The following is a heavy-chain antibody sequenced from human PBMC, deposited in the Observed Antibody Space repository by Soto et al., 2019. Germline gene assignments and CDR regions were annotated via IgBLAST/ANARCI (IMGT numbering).Heavy chain of an antibody. V-gene: IGHV3-30*03. J-gene: IGHJ6*02. CDR3: ARDVTDYVLDV. CDR1: GFIFSNYA. D-gene: IGHD3-9*01. Sequence: QMQLVESGGGVVQPGNSLRLSCAASGFIFSNYAMHWVRQAPGKGLEWVALISYDGRYIYYADSVKGRFAISRDNSKKKVELLMNSLRREDTAVYYCARDVTDYVLDVWGQGTTVNVSS. CDR2: ISYDGRYI.